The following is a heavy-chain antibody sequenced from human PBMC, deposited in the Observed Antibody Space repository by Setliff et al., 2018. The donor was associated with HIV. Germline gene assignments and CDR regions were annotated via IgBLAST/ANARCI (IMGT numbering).Heavy chain of an antibody. CDR3: ARDRTPYYYDSSGYYGYYFDY. J-gene: IGHJ4*02. CDR2: IYYSGST. D-gene: IGHD3-22*01. CDR1: GGSISSHD. V-gene: IGHV4-59*11. Sequence: SETLSLTCTVSGGSISSHDWSWIRQPPGKGLEWIGSIYYSGSTNYNPSLKSRVTISVDTSKNQFSLKLSSVTAADTAVYYCARDRTPYYYDSSGYYGYYFDYWGQGTLVTVSS.